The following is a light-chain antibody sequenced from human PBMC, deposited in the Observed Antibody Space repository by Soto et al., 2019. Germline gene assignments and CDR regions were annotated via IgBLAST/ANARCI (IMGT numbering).Light chain of an antibody. CDR2: GAS. Sequence: EIVLTQSPGTLSMSPGERATLSCRASQSISSNYLAWYQQKPGKDPRLLIYGASSRATGIPDRFSGSGSGTDFALTITRLEAEDFAVYYCQQYGSSPRTFGQGTKVEFK. CDR3: QQYGSSPRT. CDR1: QSISSNY. V-gene: IGKV3-20*01. J-gene: IGKJ1*01.